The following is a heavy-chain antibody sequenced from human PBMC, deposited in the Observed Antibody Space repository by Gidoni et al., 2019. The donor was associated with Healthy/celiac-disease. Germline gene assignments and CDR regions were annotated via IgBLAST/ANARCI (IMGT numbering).Heavy chain of an antibody. CDR2: IRSKANSYAT. CDR1: GFTVSGSA. V-gene: IGHV3-73*02. D-gene: IGHD3-22*01. J-gene: IGHJ4*02. CDR3: TSSTYYYDSSGYILDY. Sequence: EVQLVESGGGLVQPGGSLKLSWTASGFTVSGSAMHWVRQASGKGLEWVGRIRSKANSYATAYAASVKGRFTISRDDSKNTAYLQMNSLKTEDTAVYYCTSSTYYYDSSGYILDYWGQGTLVTVSS.